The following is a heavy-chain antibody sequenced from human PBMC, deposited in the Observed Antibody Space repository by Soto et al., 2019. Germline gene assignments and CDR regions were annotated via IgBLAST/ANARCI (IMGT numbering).Heavy chain of an antibody. CDR2: FYYSGTT. CDR1: GGSISSSSYY. Sequence: QLLLQEWGPGLVKSSETLSLTCSVSGGSISSSSYYWNWIRQSPGKGLEGIGSFYYSGTTYYNPSLKRRVTISVDTYNQFSLKLSSVTAADTAYYFCARRPMVGPVAENAFDIWGQGTRVTVSS. V-gene: IGHV4-39*01. D-gene: IGHD6-19*01. CDR3: ARRPMVGPVAENAFDI. J-gene: IGHJ3*02.